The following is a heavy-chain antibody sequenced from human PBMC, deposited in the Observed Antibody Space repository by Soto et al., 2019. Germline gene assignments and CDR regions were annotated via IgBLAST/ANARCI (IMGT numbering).Heavy chain of an antibody. CDR3: ARGYSSSWYWY. V-gene: IGHV1-18*04. CDR2: ISAYNGNT. D-gene: IGHD6-13*01. CDR1: GGTFTSYG. J-gene: IGHJ4*02. Sequence: ASVKLSFTASGGTFTSYGISWVRQAPGQGLEWMGWISAYNGNTNYAQKLQGRVTMTTDTSTSTAYMELRSLRSDDTAVYYCARGYSSSWYWYWGQGTLVTVSS.